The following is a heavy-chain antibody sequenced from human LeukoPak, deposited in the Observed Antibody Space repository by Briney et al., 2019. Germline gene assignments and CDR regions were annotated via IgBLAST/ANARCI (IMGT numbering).Heavy chain of an antibody. CDR2: ISAYNGNT. J-gene: IGHJ4*02. CDR1: GYTFTSYG. D-gene: IGHD1-26*01. Sequence: ASVKVSCKASGYTFTSYGISWVRQAPGQGLEWMGWISAYNGNTKYEQKLQGRVTMTTDTSTSTAYMELRSLRSDDTAVYYCARNHRSGSYTTWGQGTLVTVSS. V-gene: IGHV1-18*01. CDR3: ARNHRSGSYTT.